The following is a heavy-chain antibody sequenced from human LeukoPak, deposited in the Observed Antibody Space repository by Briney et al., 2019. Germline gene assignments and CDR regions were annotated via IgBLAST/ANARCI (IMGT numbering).Heavy chain of an antibody. V-gene: IGHV4-59*01. CDR3: ARDNNNWYGWLDP. J-gene: IGHJ5*02. CDR1: GGSIRSYY. CDR2: IYYSGST. D-gene: IGHD1-1*01. Sequence: PSETLSLTCTVSGGSIRSYYWSWIRQPPGKGLEWIGYIYYSGSTNYNPSLKSRVTISVDTSKNQFSLKLSSVTAADTAVYYCARDNNNWYGWLDPWGQGTLVTVSS.